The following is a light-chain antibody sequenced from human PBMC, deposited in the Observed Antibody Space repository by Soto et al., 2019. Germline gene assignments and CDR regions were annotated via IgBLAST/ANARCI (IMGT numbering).Light chain of an antibody. Sequence: QSVLTQPPSASGSPGQSVTISCTGSSRDVGGHNSVSWYQQHPGKAPKLMIYEVSKRPSGVPDRFSGSKSGSTASLTVSGLQAEDESDCYCSSYAGSNNVVFGGGTKLTVL. CDR2: EVS. V-gene: IGLV2-8*01. CDR3: SSYAGSNNVV. CDR1: SRDVGGHNS. J-gene: IGLJ2*01.